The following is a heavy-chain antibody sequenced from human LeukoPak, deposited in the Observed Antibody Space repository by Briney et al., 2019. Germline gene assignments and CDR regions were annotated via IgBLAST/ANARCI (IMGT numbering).Heavy chain of an antibody. V-gene: IGHV3-33*01. CDR2: IWYDGSNK. CDR3: ARVQVRGVIPISGFDP. J-gene: IGHJ5*02. CDR1: GFTFSSYG. Sequence: GRSLRLSCAASGFTFSSYGMHWVRQAPGKGLEWVAVIWYDGSNKYYADSVEGRFTISRDNSKNTLYLQMNSLRAEDTAVYYCARVQVRGVIPISGFDPWGQGTLVTVSS. D-gene: IGHD3-10*01.